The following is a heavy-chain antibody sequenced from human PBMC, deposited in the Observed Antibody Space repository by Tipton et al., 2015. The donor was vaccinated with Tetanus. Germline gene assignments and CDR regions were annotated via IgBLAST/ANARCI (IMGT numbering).Heavy chain of an antibody. CDR3: ARVLYDYSNYNQNWYFDL. CDR2: IYANGAT. V-gene: IGHV3-53*01. Sequence: AVSGFTVSNSHTSWVRQAPGKGLECVSMIYANGATSYADSVKGRFSISRDNSKNIVFLQMNALRVEDTAVYYCARVLYDYSNYNQNWYFDLWGPWHPGHRLL. D-gene: IGHD4-11*01. CDR1: GFTVSNSH. J-gene: IGHJ2*01.